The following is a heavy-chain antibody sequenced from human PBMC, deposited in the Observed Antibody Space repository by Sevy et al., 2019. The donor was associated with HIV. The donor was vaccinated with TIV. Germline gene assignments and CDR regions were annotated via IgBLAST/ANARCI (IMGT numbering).Heavy chain of an antibody. J-gene: IGHJ4*02. D-gene: IGHD7-27*01. Sequence: LSETLSLTCAVSGYSISSGYWWDWFRRPPEKGLEWIGAIHYSGSTQYNPSLKSRVTISADTSKNHFSLRLSSMTAADTAVYYCASHDWGREDYWGQGTLVTVSS. CDR3: ASHDWGREDY. CDR1: GYSISSGYW. V-gene: IGHV4-38-2*01. CDR2: IHYSGST.